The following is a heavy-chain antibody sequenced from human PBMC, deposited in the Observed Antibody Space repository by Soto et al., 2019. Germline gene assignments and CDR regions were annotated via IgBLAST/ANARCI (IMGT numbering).Heavy chain of an antibody. V-gene: IGHV3-74*01. CDR3: ARGGLEPFDY. CDR1: GFTLGNYW. Sequence: EVQLVESGGGLVQSGGSLRLSCAASGFTLGNYWMHWVRQAPGKGLVWVSRINDYGTTINYAESVEGRFIIARDDAKSEVYRQMNNLRGEDSAVYYCARGGLEPFDYWGQGALVTVSS. CDR2: INDYGTTI. J-gene: IGHJ4*02. D-gene: IGHD1-1*01.